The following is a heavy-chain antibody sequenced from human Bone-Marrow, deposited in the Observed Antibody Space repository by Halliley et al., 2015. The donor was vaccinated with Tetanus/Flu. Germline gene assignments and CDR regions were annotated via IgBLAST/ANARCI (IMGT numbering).Heavy chain of an antibody. CDR2: IYYSGST. V-gene: IGHV4-31*03. D-gene: IGHD1-26*01. CDR3: ARGVGNNWFGP. J-gene: IGHJ5*02. Sequence: TLSLTCTVSGGFIRSGGYYWSWIRQHPGKGLEWIGNIYYSGSTYYNPSLKSRVTISVDTSKNQFSLKLSSVTAADTAVYYCARGVGNNWFGPWGQGTLVTVSS. CDR1: GGFIRSGGYY.